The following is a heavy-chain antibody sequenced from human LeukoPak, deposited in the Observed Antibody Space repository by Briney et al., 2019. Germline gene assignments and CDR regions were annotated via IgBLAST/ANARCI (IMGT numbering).Heavy chain of an antibody. V-gene: IGHV3-23*01. D-gene: IGHD6-13*01. CDR1: GFTFSNSA. Sequence: GGSLRLSCAASGFTFSNSAMTWVRQAPGKGPEWVSGIRGSDGSTYYADSVKGRFTISRDNSKNTLYLQMSSLRAEDTAVYYCARGKQQPHPAGHFDYWGQGTLVTVSS. CDR3: ARGKQQPHPAGHFDY. CDR2: IRGSDGST. J-gene: IGHJ4*02.